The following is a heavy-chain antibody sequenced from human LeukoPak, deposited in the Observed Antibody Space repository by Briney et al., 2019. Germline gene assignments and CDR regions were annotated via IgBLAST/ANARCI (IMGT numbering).Heavy chain of an antibody. CDR2: FDPEDGET. V-gene: IGHV1-24*01. J-gene: IGHJ4*02. CDR3: ARDEYYYGSGSYYNPVRFDY. CDR1: GYTLTELS. D-gene: IGHD3-10*01. Sequence: ASVKVSCKVSGYTLTELSMHWVRRAPGKGLEWMGGFDPEDGETIYAQKFQGRVTITADKSTSTAYMELSSLRSEDTAVYYCARDEYYYGSGSYYNPVRFDYWGQGTLVTVSS.